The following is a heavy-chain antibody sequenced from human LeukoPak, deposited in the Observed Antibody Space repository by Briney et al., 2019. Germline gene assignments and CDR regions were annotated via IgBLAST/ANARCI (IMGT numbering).Heavy chain of an antibody. J-gene: IGHJ4*02. V-gene: IGHV1-2*02. D-gene: IGHD2-2*01. Sequence: AASVKVSCKASGYTFTGDYLHWVRQAPGQGLEWMGGINPNSGGANNAQNFQGRVTMTRDTSISTPHMELSRLRSDDTAVYYCARSYCIGTNCYSHLFDFWGQGTLVTVSS. CDR2: INPNSGGA. CDR3: ARSYCIGTNCYSHLFDF. CDR1: GYTFTGDY.